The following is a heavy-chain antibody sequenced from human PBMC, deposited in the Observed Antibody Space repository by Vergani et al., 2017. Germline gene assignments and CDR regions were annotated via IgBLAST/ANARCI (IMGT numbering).Heavy chain of an antibody. CDR1: GRSFSGYY. CDR2: INHSGST. Sequence: QVQLQQWGAGLLKPSETLSLTCAVYGRSFSGYYWSWIRQPPGKGLEWIGEINHSGSTNYNPSLKSRVTISVDTSKNQFSLKLSSVTAADTAVYYCARGRRGGYCSGGSCYFWFDPWGQGTLVTVSS. J-gene: IGHJ5*02. V-gene: IGHV4-34*01. D-gene: IGHD2-15*01. CDR3: ARGRRGGYCSGGSCYFWFDP.